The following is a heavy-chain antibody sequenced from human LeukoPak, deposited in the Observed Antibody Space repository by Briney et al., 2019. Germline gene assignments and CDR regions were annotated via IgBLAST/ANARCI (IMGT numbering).Heavy chain of an antibody. Sequence: GGSLRLSCVASRFTFSNYWMTWVRQAPGKGLERVANIKKDGGETYYMESVKGRFTISRDNARNSLYLQMNSLTVEDTAVYYCARDMGWQQFDQWGQGTLVAVSS. V-gene: IGHV3-7*01. CDR3: ARDMGWQQFDQ. J-gene: IGHJ4*02. CDR2: IKKDGGET. D-gene: IGHD5-24*01. CDR1: RFTFSNYW.